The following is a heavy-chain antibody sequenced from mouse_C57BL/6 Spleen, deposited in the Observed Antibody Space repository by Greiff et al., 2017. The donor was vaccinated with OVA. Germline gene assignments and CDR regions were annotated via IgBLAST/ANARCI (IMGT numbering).Heavy chain of an antibody. CDR3: ARERGKYPYYFDY. CDR1: GYTFTSYW. Sequence: VQLQQSGTELVKPGASVKLSCKASGYTFTSYWMHWVKQRPGQGLEWIGNINPSNGGTNYNEKFKSKATLTVDKSSSTAYMQLSSLTSEDSAVYYCARERGKYPYYFDYWGQGTTLTVSS. CDR2: INPSNGGT. D-gene: IGHD5-1*01. V-gene: IGHV1-53*01. J-gene: IGHJ2*01.